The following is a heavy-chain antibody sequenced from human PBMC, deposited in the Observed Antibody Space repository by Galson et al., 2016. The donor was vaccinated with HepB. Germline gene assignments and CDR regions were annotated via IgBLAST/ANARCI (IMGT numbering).Heavy chain of an antibody. V-gene: IGHV3-23*01. CDR2: ITRGGTT. Sequence: SLRLSCAASGFSFSSYAMSWVRQAPGKGLEWVSGITRGGTTYYADSVKGRFTISSDNSKNILYQQMRNLRDEDTAVYYCAKRPYRNGWHYGMDVWGQGTTVTVSS. CDR1: GFSFSSYA. J-gene: IGHJ6*02. CDR3: AKRPYRNGWHYGMDV. D-gene: IGHD2-15*01.